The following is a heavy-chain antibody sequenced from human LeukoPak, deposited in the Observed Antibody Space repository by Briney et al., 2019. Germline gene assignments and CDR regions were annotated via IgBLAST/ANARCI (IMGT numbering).Heavy chain of an antibody. V-gene: IGHV3-23*01. CDR1: GFTFSSYA. Sequence: GGSLRLSCAASGFTFSSYAMTRVRQAPGKGLEWVSVISGSGGNTYHADSVKGRFTISRDNSKNTLSLQMNSLRVEDTAVYYCAKGRDFLDYWGQGTLVTVSS. D-gene: IGHD2/OR15-2a*01. J-gene: IGHJ4*02. CDR2: ISGSGGNT. CDR3: AKGRDFLDY.